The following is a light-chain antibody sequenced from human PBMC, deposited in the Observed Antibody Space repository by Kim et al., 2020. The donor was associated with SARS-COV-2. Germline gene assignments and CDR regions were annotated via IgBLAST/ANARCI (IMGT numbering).Light chain of an antibody. CDR3: NSRDSSGNHVV. CDR1: SLRNCC. V-gene: IGLV3-19*01. J-gene: IGLJ2*01. Sequence: LGNTSWTTCQGDSLRNCCASCYQQRPGQAPVLVIYVKYQRPSGIPDRFSGSSSRNTASLTITGAQAEDEADYYCNSRDSSGNHVVFGGGTQLTVL. CDR2: VKY.